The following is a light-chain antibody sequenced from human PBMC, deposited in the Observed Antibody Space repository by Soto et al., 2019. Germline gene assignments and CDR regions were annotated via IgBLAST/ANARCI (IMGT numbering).Light chain of an antibody. CDR3: LQHHTSPFT. J-gene: IGKJ2*01. Sequence: DIQMTQSPSSLSASVGDRVTLTCRASQVIGNNLGWYQQKPGKAPKRLIYAAYTLEGGVPSRFSGSGSATDFTLTISSLQSEDFATYYCLQHHTSPFTFGQGTKLEIK. V-gene: IGKV1-17*01. CDR2: AAY. CDR1: QVIGNN.